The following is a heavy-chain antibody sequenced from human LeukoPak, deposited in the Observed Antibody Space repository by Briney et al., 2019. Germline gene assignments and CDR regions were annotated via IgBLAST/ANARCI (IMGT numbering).Heavy chain of an antibody. J-gene: IGHJ6*02. Sequence: GGSLRLSCAASGFTFANYAMTWVRQAPGKGLDWVSLISGSGSNTYYTDSVQGRFTISRDNSKNTLYLQMNSLRAEDTAVYYCAKGWPPGRYGMDVWGQGTTVTVSS. CDR1: GFTFANYA. CDR3: AKGWPPGRYGMDV. V-gene: IGHV3-23*01. D-gene: IGHD3-10*01. CDR2: ISGSGSNT.